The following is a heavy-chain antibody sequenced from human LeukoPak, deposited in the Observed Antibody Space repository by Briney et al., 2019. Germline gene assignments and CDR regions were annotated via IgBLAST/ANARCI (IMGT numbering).Heavy chain of an antibody. V-gene: IGHV3-23*01. J-gene: IGHJ4*02. D-gene: IGHD3-16*01. CDR3: ATEKGDSPDY. CDR1: GFTFSSYA. Sequence: GGSLRLSCAASGFTFSSYAMSWVRQVPGKGLEWVSGLSGSGSNTFYTDSLKGRFTISRDNPKNTLYLQMNSLRADDTAVYYCATEKGDSPDYWGQGTLVTVSS. CDR2: LSGSGSNT.